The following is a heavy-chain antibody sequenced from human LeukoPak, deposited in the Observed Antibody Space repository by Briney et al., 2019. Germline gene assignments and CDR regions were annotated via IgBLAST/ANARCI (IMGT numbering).Heavy chain of an antibody. Sequence: ASVKVSCKASGYTFTSYGFSWVRQAPGQGLEWMGWISAYNGNTNYAQKLQGRVTMTTDTSTSTAYMELRSLRSDDTAVYYCARGGTYYYDSSGYYEALDYWGQGTLVTVSS. J-gene: IGHJ4*02. V-gene: IGHV1-18*01. CDR3: ARGGTYYYDSSGYYEALDY. D-gene: IGHD3-22*01. CDR2: ISAYNGNT. CDR1: GYTFTSYG.